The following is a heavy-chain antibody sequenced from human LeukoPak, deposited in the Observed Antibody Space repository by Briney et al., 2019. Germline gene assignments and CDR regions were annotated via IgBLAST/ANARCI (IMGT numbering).Heavy chain of an antibody. CDR3: ARFLGEIYYYYGMDV. V-gene: IGHV3-9*01. D-gene: IGHD3-3*01. Sequence: GGSLRLSCAASGFTFDDYAMHWVRQAPGKGLEWVSGISWNSGSIGYADSVKGRFTISRDNAKNSLYLQMNSLRAEDTAVYYCARFLGEIYYYYGMDVWGQGTTVTVSS. J-gene: IGHJ6*02. CDR1: GFTFDDYA. CDR2: ISWNSGSI.